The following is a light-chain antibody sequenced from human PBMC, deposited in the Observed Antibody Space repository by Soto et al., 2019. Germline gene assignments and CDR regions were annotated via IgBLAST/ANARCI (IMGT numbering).Light chain of an antibody. J-gene: IGKJ4*01. Sequence: EIVLTQSPATLSLSPGERATLSCRASQSVSSYLAWYQQKPGQAPRLLIYDASNRATGIPARFSGSGSGTDVTLTISSLEPEDLAVYYCQQRSNWTFGGGTKVEIK. V-gene: IGKV3-11*01. CDR1: QSVSSY. CDR2: DAS. CDR3: QQRSNWT.